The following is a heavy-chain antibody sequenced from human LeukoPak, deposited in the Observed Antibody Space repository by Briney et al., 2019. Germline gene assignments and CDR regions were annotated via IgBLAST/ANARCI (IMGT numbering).Heavy chain of an antibody. V-gene: IGHV3-33*01. Sequence: PGGSLRLSCAVSGFTFSSYGMHWVRQAPGKGLEWVAVIWYDGSNKFYADSVKGRFTISRENPKNTLYLQMNSLRAEGTAVYYCARDAYYYGSGSYVDYWGQGTLVTVSS. CDR2: IWYDGSNK. D-gene: IGHD3-10*01. J-gene: IGHJ4*02. CDR3: ARDAYYYGSGSYVDY. CDR1: GFTFSSYG.